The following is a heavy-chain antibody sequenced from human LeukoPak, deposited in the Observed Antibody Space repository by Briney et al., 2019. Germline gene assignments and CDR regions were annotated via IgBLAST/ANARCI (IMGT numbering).Heavy chain of an antibody. D-gene: IGHD1-14*01. CDR1: GFTFGGYG. Sequence: PGGSLRLSCAGSGFTFGGYGMHWFRQTPGKGLEWVAVIAYDGSRAFYADSVKGRFTISRDNSKNTMSVQMDDLRAEDTAVYYCTRYNNDHFDYWRQGTLVTVSS. V-gene: IGHV3-33*01. CDR2: IAYDGSRA. CDR3: TRYNNDHFDY. J-gene: IGHJ4*02.